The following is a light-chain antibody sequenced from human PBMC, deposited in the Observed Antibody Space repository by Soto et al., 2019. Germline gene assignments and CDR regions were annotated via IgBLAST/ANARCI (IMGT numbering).Light chain of an antibody. J-gene: IGKJ2*01. Sequence: DLQMTQSPSSLSASVGDRVTITCRTCQAINNYLNWYRQKPGKVPEVLIYGASSLQDGVSSRFTGSASRTYFTLTISSLQPEDFATYYCQQVYDFPHTFGQGTKVEV. CDR3: QQVYDFPHT. V-gene: IGKV1-39*01. CDR1: QAINNY. CDR2: GAS.